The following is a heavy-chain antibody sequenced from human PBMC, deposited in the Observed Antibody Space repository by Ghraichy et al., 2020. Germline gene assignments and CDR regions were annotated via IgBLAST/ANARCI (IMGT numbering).Heavy chain of an antibody. Sequence: ASVKVSCKASGYTFTSYGISWVRQAPGQGLEWMGWISAYNGNTNYAQKLQGRVTMTTDTSTSTAYMELRSLRSDDTAVYYCARAPDYDILTGYYKGAYGMDVWGQGTTVTVSS. CDR3: ARAPDYDILTGYYKGAYGMDV. D-gene: IGHD3-9*01. V-gene: IGHV1-18*01. CDR1: GYTFTSYG. J-gene: IGHJ6*02. CDR2: ISAYNGNT.